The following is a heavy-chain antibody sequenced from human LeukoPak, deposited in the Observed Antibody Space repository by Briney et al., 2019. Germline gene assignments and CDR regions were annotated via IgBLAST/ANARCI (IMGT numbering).Heavy chain of an antibody. V-gene: IGHV1-69*05. D-gene: IGHD6-19*01. CDR2: IIPIFGTA. CDR3: ARATSPVAAPFDY. J-gene: IGHJ4*02. Sequence: GASVKVSCKASGGTFGSYAISWVRQAPGQGLEWMGRIIPIFGTANYAQKFQGRVTITTDESTSTAYMELSSLRSEDTAVYYCARATSPVAAPFDYWGQGTLVTVSS. CDR1: GGTFGSYA.